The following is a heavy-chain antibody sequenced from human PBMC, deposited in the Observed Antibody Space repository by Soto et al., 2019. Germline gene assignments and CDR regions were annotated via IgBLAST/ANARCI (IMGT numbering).Heavy chain of an antibody. Sequence: LSLTCTVSGGSISSGDYYWSWIREPPGKGLEWIGYIYYSGSTYYNPSLKSRVTISVDTSKNQFSLKLSSVTAADTAVYYCASRPGYSYGYAFDYWGQGTLVTVSS. J-gene: IGHJ4*02. CDR2: IYYSGST. D-gene: IGHD5-18*01. CDR3: ASRPGYSYGYAFDY. CDR1: GGSISSGDYY. V-gene: IGHV4-30-4*01.